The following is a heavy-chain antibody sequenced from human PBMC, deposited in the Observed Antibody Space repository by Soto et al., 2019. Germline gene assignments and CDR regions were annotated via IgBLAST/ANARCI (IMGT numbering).Heavy chain of an antibody. Sequence: GGSLRLSCAASGFIFSDYSMNWVRQAPGKGLEWVSYISSSGYPIYYADSVKGRFTISRDGATDSLYLQMNSLRDEDTAVYYCARDSIPIDFWGQGTLVTVSS. D-gene: IGHD2-2*01. J-gene: IGHJ4*02. CDR1: GFIFSDYS. V-gene: IGHV3-48*02. CDR2: ISSSGYPI. CDR3: ARDSIPIDF.